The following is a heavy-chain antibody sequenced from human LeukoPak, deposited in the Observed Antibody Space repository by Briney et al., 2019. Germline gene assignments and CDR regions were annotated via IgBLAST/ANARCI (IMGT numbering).Heavy chain of an antibody. J-gene: IGHJ5*02. CDR1: GGSINSYY. Sequence: SETLSLTCTVYGGSINSYYWSWIRQPPGKGLEWIGYIYYSGSTNYNPSLKSRVTISIDTSKNQFSLKLSSVTAADTAVYYCARVGPFRLAPWGQGTLVTVSS. CDR2: IYYSGST. CDR3: ARVGPFRLAP. D-gene: IGHD2/OR15-2a*01. V-gene: IGHV4-59*13.